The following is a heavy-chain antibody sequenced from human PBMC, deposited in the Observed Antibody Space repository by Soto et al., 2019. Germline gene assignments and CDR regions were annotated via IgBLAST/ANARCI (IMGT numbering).Heavy chain of an antibody. V-gene: IGHV4-4*02. J-gene: IGHJ5*02. CDR1: GGSISSSNW. Sequence: QVQLQESGPGLVKPSGTLSLTCAVSGGSISSSNWWSWVRQPPGKGLEWIGEIYHSGSTNYNPSLKSRATISVDKSTHQFSLKRSSVTAADTAVYYCARSYMVRGVANWFDPWGQGTLVTVSS. CDR2: IYHSGST. CDR3: ARSYMVRGVANWFDP. D-gene: IGHD3-10*01.